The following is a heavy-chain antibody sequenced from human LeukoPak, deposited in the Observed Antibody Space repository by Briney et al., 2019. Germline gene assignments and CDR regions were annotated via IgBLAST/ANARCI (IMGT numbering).Heavy chain of an antibody. CDR2: IYYSGST. CDR3: ATWRTAKTGFDY. CDR1: GGSISSYY. Sequence: PSETLSLTCTVSGGSISSYYWSWIRQPPGKGLEWIWYIYYSGSTNYNPSLTSRVTISVDTSKNQFSLRLSSVPAADTAVSYCATWRTAKTGFDYWGRGTLVTVSS. D-gene: IGHD1-1*01. V-gene: IGHV4-59*08. J-gene: IGHJ4*02.